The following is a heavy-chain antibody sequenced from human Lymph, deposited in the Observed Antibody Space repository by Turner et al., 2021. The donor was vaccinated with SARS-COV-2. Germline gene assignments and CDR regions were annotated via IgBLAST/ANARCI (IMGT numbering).Heavy chain of an antibody. V-gene: IGHV3-30*04. CDR2: ISYDGFNH. CDR3: ARGSGSYLSAFDI. CDR1: GFTFRTYA. D-gene: IGHD1-26*01. J-gene: IGHJ3*02. Sequence: QVQLVESGGGVVQPGRSRRLSCAASGFTFRTYAIHGVRQVPGKGLELVAVISYDGFNHYYSASVKGTFTISRDNSKNTLYLQMSSLRAEDTAVYYCARGSGSYLSAFDIWGQGTMVTVSS.